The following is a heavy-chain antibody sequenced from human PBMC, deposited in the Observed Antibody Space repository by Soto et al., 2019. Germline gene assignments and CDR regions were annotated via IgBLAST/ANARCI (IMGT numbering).Heavy chain of an antibody. V-gene: IGHV1-18*01. CDR1: GYTFTSYG. Sequence: QVQLVQSGAEVKKPGASVKVSCKASGYTFTSYGISWVRQAPGQGLEWMGWISAYNGNTNYAQKLQGRVTMTTDTSTRKGYMELRILRSDGTAVYDCAVDLVVTSMADYLGQGTLVTVSS. CDR3: AVDLVVTSMADY. CDR2: ISAYNGNT. D-gene: IGHD2-21*02. J-gene: IGHJ4*02.